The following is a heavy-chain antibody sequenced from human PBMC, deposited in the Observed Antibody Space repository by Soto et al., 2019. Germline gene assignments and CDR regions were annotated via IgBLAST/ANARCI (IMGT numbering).Heavy chain of an antibody. CDR3: ASTMVRGVIHYYYGMDV. CDR2: ISGSGGST. D-gene: IGHD3-10*01. CDR1: GFTFNSYA. J-gene: IGHJ6*02. Sequence: GGSMKISCAASGFTFNSYAMTWVRKTPGKGLEWVSAISGSGGSTYYADSVKGRFTISRDNSKNTLYLQMNSLRAEDTAVYYCASTMVRGVIHYYYGMDVWGQGTTVTVSS. V-gene: IGHV3-23*01.